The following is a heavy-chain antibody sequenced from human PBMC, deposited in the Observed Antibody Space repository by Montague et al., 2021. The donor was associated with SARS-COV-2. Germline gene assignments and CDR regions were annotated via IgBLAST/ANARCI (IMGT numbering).Heavy chain of an antibody. V-gene: IGHV4-39*07. D-gene: IGHD6-13*01. Sequence: SETLSLTCTVSGGSISSSSYYWGWIRQPPGKGLEWIGRIYYSGSTYYNPSLKSRVTISVDTSKNQFSLKLSSVTTADTAVYSCARVGRQQLVRLSGMDVWGQGTTVTVSS. J-gene: IGHJ6*02. CDR3: ARVGRQQLVRLSGMDV. CDR2: IYYSGST. CDR1: GGSISSSSYY.